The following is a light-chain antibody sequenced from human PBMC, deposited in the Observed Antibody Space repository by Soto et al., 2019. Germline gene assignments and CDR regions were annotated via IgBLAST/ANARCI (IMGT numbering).Light chain of an antibody. Sequence: DIVMTQSQDSLAVSLGERATINCKSSQSILYSSTNKNFLAWYQQRPGQPPTLLIYWSSTRESGVPHRFSGSGSGTDYTLTISSLQAEEVAVYYCQQYYSTSLNFGGGTKVEVK. J-gene: IGKJ4*01. CDR1: QSILYSSTNKNF. CDR3: QQYYSTSLN. V-gene: IGKV4-1*01. CDR2: WSS.